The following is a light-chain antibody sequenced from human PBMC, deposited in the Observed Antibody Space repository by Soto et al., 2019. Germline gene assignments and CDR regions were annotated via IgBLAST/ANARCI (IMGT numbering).Light chain of an antibody. CDR1: QGISTY. Sequence: DIQMTQSPSSLSASVGARVTITCRASQGISTYLAWFQQKPGKAPKTLIYAASNLQSGVPSKFSGSGSGTECTLTISSLQPEDFATYYCQQFNSYPITFGQGTRLEIK. J-gene: IGKJ5*01. CDR2: AAS. CDR3: QQFNSYPIT. V-gene: IGKV1-16*02.